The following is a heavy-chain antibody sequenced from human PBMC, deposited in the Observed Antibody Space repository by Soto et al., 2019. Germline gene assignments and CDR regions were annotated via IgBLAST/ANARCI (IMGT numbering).Heavy chain of an antibody. Sequence: LSLTCTVSGGSISSGGYYWSWIRQHPGKGLEWIGYIYYSGSTYYNPSLKSRVTISVDTSKNQFSLKLSSVSAADTAVYYCVCVSYCSWSYRSPAAFDIRCQGTMVTVSS. V-gene: IGHV4-31*03. D-gene: IGHD3-10*01. CDR1: GGSISSGGYY. J-gene: IGHJ3*02. CDR3: VCVSYCSWSYRSPAAFDI. CDR2: IYYSGST.